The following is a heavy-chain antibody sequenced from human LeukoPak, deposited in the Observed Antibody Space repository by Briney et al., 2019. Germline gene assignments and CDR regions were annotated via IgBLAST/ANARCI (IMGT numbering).Heavy chain of an antibody. Sequence: GGSLRLSCAASGFTFSNDWMHWVRQAPGKGLLWVSRINTDGSTTTYADSVKGRFTISRDNAKNTLYLQMNSLRVEDTAVYYCARGRGGSYHYWGQGTLVTVSS. CDR3: ARGRGGSYHY. CDR2: INTDGSTT. D-gene: IGHD1-26*01. J-gene: IGHJ4*02. CDR1: GFTFSNDW. V-gene: IGHV3-74*01.